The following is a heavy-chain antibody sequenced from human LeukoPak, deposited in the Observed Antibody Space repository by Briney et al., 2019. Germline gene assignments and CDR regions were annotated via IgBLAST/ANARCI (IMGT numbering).Heavy chain of an antibody. J-gene: IGHJ3*02. V-gene: IGHV4-59*01. CDR1: GGSISSYY. CDR2: IYYSGST. Sequence: SETLSLTCTVSGGSISSYYWSWIRQPPGKGLEWIGYIYYSGSTNYNPSLKSRVTISVDTSKNQFSLKLSSVTAADTAVYYCARVHPETHDASDIWGQGTMVTVSS. CDR3: ARVHPETHDASDI.